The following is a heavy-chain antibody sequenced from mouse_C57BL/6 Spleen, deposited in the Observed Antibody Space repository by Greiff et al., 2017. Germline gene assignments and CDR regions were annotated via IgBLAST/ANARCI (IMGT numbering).Heavy chain of an antibody. Sequence: QVQLQQPGAELVRPGSSVKLSCKASGYTFTSYWMDWVKQRPGQGLEWIGNIYPSDSETHYNQKFKDKATLTVDKSSSTAYMQLSSLTSEDSAVYYCAAHDYDDAMDYWGQGTSVTVSS. CDR3: AAHDYDDAMDY. CDR2: IYPSDSET. CDR1: GYTFTSYW. J-gene: IGHJ4*01. V-gene: IGHV1-61*01. D-gene: IGHD2-4*01.